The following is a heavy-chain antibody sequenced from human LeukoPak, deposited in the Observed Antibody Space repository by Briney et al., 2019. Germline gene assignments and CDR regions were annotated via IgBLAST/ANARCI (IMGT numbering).Heavy chain of an antibody. CDR2: IYSGGST. CDR3: ARRAGAYTHPYDY. J-gene: IGHJ4*02. V-gene: IGHV3-66*04. Sequence: PGGSLRLSCAASGFTVSSNDMSWVRQAPGKGLECISVIYSGGSTYYADSVKGRFTISRDNSKNTLYLQMNSLRAEDTAVYYCARRAGAYTHPYDYWGQGTLVTVS. CDR1: GFTVSSND. D-gene: IGHD3-16*01.